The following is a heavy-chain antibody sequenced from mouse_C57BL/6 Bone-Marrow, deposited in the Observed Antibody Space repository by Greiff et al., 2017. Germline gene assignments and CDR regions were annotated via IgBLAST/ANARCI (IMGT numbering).Heavy chain of an antibody. CDR2: IHPNSGST. CDR1: GYTFTSYW. J-gene: IGHJ2*01. Sequence: QVQLQQSGAELVKPGASVKLSCKASGYTFTSYWMHWVKQRPGQGLEWIGMIHPNSGSTNYNEKFKSKATLTVDKSSSTAYMQLSSLTSEDSAVYYCAKPLPPVYFDYWGQGTTLTVSS. D-gene: IGHD5-5*01. CDR3: AKPLPPVYFDY. V-gene: IGHV1-64*01.